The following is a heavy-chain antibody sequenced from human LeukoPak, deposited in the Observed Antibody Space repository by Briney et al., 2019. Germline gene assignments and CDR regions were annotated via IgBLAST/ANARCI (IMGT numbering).Heavy chain of an antibody. D-gene: IGHD2/OR15-2a*01. CDR3: ARTLEYFYYYMDV. Sequence: PSETLSLTCTVSGGSISSNSYYWGWIRQSPGKGLEWIGSIYYTGSSYYNPSLKIRVTISVDTSKNQFSLKLGSVTAADTAVYYCARTLEYFYYYMDVWGKGTMVTVSS. CDR1: GGSISSNSYY. V-gene: IGHV4-39*01. J-gene: IGHJ6*03. CDR2: IYYTGSS.